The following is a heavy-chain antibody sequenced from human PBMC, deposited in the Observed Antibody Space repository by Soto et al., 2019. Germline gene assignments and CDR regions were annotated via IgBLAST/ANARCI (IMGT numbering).Heavy chain of an antibody. V-gene: IGHV1-69*06. Sequence: QVQLVHSGAEVKKPGSSVKVSCKGSGGTFNAHAISWVRQAPGQGLEWMGGIIPIFGTPNYAQKVQGRLTINADTSTTTAYLELSSLRSDDTAVYFCARVRWTLSLEEADALWGQGTRVTVSS. D-gene: IGHD2-15*01. CDR2: IIPIFGTP. J-gene: IGHJ1*01. CDR3: ARVRWTLSLEEADAL. CDR1: GGTFNAHA.